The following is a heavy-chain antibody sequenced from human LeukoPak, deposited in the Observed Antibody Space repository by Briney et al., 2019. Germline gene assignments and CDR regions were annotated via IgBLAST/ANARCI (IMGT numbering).Heavy chain of an antibody. CDR2: ISGSGGST. CDR3: AKDPGYQVVYCFDY. V-gene: IGHV3-23*01. D-gene: IGHD2-2*01. Sequence: GESLKISCAASGFTFSSYSMSWVRQAPGKGLEWVSGISGSGGSTDYADSVKGRFTISRDNSKNTLYLQMNSLRVEDTAVYYCAKDPGYQVVYCFDYWGQGTLVTVSS. CDR1: GFTFSSYS. J-gene: IGHJ4*02.